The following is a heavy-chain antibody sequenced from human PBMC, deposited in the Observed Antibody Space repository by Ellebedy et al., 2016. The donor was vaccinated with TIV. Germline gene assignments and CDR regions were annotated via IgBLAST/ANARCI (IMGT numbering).Heavy chain of an antibody. J-gene: IGHJ4*02. Sequence: GESLKISCVASRFTLSNAWMSWVRQAPGKGLEWVGRIKNKADGGTTDYAAFVKGRFTISRDDSKITLYLQMNSLKIEDTAVYYCTTALDYWGQGTMVTVSS. CDR2: IKNKADGGTT. V-gene: IGHV3-15*01. CDR1: RFTLSNAW. CDR3: TTALDY.